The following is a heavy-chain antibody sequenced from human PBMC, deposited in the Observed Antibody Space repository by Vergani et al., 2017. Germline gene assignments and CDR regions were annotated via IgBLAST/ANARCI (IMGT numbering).Heavy chain of an antibody. J-gene: IGHJ2*01. CDR2: IRSKSNSYAT. CDR1: GFTFSGSA. D-gene: IGHD1-20*01. V-gene: IGHV3-73*02. CDR3: TRSNWNDGWYFDL. Sequence: EVQLVESGGGLVQPGGSLKLSCAASGFTFSGSAMHWVRLASGKGLGWVGLIRSKSNSYATAYAASVKGRSTISRDDSKNTAYLQMNSLKTEDTAVYYCTRSNWNDGWYFDLWGRGTLVTVSS.